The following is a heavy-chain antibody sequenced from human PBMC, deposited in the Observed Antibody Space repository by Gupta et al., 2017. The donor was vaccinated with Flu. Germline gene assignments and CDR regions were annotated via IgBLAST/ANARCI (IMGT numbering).Heavy chain of an antibody. CDR2: INSDSVYI. CDR3: ARDYDSTSYYGLDV. CDR1: GFSFSDYT. J-gene: IGHJ6*02. Sequence: VQLVDSGGGLVEPGGSLRLSCAASGFSFSDYTMRWLRQAPGKGLEWVSSINSDSVYIYYADSVRGRFTISRDNAEDSLFLQMNSLGAEDTAIYYCARDYDSTSYYGLDVWGQGTAVTVSS. D-gene: IGHD3-22*01. V-gene: IGHV3-21*02.